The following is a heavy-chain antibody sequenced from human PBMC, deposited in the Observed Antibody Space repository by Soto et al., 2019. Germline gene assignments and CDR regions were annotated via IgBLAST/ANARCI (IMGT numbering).Heavy chain of an antibody. D-gene: IGHD3-3*01. CDR1: GGSISSYY. CDR2: IYYSGST. J-gene: IGHJ4*02. V-gene: IGHV4-59*08. CDR3: SRLQNFVHWSFDH. Sequence: SETLSLTCTVSGGSISSYYWSWIRQPPGKGLEWIGYIYYSGSTNYNPSLKSRVTISVDPSKNQFSLKLTSVTATDTAVYYGSRLQNFVHWSFDHWGQGALVPVAS.